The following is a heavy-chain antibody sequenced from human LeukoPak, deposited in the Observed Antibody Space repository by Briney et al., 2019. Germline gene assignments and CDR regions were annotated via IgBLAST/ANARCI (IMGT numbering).Heavy chain of an antibody. D-gene: IGHD5-18*01. V-gene: IGHV1-2*02. CDR2: INPNSGGT. CDR1: GYTFTGHY. CDR3: ARDWDTREYYFDY. Sequence: ASVKVSRKASGYTFTGHYMYWVRQAPGQGLEWMGWINPNSGGTKYAQKFQGRVTMTRDTSISTAYMELSRLRSDDTAVYYCARDWDTREYYFDYWGQGTLVTVSS. J-gene: IGHJ4*02.